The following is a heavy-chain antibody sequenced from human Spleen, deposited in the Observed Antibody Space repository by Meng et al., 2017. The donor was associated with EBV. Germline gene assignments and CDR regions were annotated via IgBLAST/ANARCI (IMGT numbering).Heavy chain of an antibody. Sequence: VELQEAGPGLVKLSQPLSLTCAVSGGSIRSGGSYWSWIRQPPGKGLEWIGYIYYSGSTYYNPSLESRVIISLDTSKNLFSLKLNSVTAADTAVYYCARVPTYGSGSPGYFDYWGQGTLVTVSS. J-gene: IGHJ4*02. CDR3: ARVPTYGSGSPGYFDY. V-gene: IGHV4-31*11. CDR2: IYYSGST. D-gene: IGHD3-10*01. CDR1: GGSIRSGGSY.